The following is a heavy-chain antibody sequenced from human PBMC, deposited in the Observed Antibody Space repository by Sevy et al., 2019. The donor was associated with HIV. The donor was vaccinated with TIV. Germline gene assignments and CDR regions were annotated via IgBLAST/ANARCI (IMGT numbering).Heavy chain of an antibody. V-gene: IGHV3-33*01. D-gene: IGHD3-3*01. CDR1: GFTFSSYG. CDR3: ARIVDYDFWSGYYYGMDV. Sequence: GGSLRLSCAASGFTFSSYGMHWVRQAPGKGLEWVAVIWYDGSNKYYADSVKGRFTISRDNSKNTLYLQMNSLRAEDTAVYYCARIVDYDFWSGYYYGMDVWGQGTTVTVSS. J-gene: IGHJ6*02. CDR2: IWYDGSNK.